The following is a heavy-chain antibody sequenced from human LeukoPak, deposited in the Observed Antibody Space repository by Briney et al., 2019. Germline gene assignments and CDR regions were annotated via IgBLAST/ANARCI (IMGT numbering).Heavy chain of an antibody. D-gene: IGHD6-19*01. Sequence: QPGGSLRLSCSASGFTFSSYAIHWVRQAPGKGLEYVSTISTNGDSTYYADSAKGRFTISRDNSKNTLYLQMNSLRAEDTAVYYCARDQPGTYTLSSTWGQGTLVTVSS. CDR1: GFTFSSYA. V-gene: IGHV3-64*04. CDR2: ISTNGDST. CDR3: ARDQPGTYTLSST. J-gene: IGHJ5*02.